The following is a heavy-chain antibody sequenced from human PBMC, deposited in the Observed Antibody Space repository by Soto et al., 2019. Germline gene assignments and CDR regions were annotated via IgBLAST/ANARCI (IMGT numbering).Heavy chain of an antibody. V-gene: IGHV3-74*01. Sequence: PGGSLRLSCAASGITFSSYWMHWVRQAPGKGLVWVSRINSDGSSTNYADSVEGRFTISRDNSKNTLYLRMNSLRSDDTAVYYCVKEANPFINTLVVLIFDYWGQGTQVTVSS. CDR1: GITFSSYW. J-gene: IGHJ4*02. CDR2: INSDGSST. CDR3: VKEANPFINTLVVLIFDY. D-gene: IGHD3-22*01.